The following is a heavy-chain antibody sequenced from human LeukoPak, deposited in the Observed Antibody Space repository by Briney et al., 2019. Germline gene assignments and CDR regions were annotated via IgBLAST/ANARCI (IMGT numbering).Heavy chain of an antibody. CDR2: ISGSGGST. CDR1: GFTFSSYA. CDR3: ARDQVIVVVNYYFDY. V-gene: IGHV3-23*01. Sequence: GGSLRLSCAASGFTFSSYAMSWVRQAPGKGLEWVSAISGSGGSTYYADSVKGRFTISRDNSKNTLYLQMNSLRAEDTAVYYCARDQVIVVVNYYFDYWGQGTLVTVSS. D-gene: IGHD3-22*01. J-gene: IGHJ4*02.